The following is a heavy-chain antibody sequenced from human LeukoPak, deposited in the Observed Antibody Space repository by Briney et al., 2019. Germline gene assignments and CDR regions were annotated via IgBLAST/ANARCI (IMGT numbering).Heavy chain of an antibody. V-gene: IGHV1-69*05. D-gene: IGHD1-26*01. CDR2: IIPIFGTA. CDR1: GGTFSSYA. J-gene: IGHJ4*02. Sequence: ASVKVSCKASGGTFSSYAIIWVRQAPGQGLEWMGGIIPIFGTANYAQKFQGRVTITTDESTSTAYVELSSLRSEDTAVYYCAFVGLSGSYDRTHWGQGTLVTVSS. CDR3: AFVGLSGSYDRTH.